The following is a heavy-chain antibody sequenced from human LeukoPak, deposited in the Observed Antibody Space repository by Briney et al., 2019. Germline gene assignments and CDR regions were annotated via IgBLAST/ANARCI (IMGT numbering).Heavy chain of an antibody. J-gene: IGHJ3*02. CDR2: INHSGST. Sequence: SETLSLTCAVYGGSFSGYYWSWIRQPPGKGLEWIGEINHSGSTNYNPSLKSRVTISVGTSKNQFSLKLSSVTAADTAVYYCARSLSYYYDSSGYYYGAIVRAFDIWGQGTMVTVSS. V-gene: IGHV4-34*01. CDR1: GGSFSGYY. D-gene: IGHD3-22*01. CDR3: ARSLSYYYDSSGYYYGAIVRAFDI.